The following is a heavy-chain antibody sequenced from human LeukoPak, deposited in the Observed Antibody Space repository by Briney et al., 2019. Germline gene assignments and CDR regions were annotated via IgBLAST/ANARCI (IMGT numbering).Heavy chain of an antibody. CDR1: GFRFSYYW. CDR3: ARIGYSSSSYDY. J-gene: IGHJ4*02. CDR2: IKEDATTK. V-gene: IGHV3-7*01. Sequence: GGSLRLSCAASGFRFSYYWMTWVRQTPGKGLEWVANIKEDATTKYYVDSVRGRFTISRDNAHNSLYLQMNSLRAEDTATYYCARIGYSSSSYDYWGQGTLVTVSS. D-gene: IGHD6-6*01.